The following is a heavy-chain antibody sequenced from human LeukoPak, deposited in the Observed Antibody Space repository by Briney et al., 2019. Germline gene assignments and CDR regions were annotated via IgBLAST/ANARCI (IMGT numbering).Heavy chain of an antibody. Sequence: ASVKVSCKASGYTFTSYDINWVRQATGQGLEWMGWMNPNSGNTGYAQKFQGRVTMTRNTSISTAYMELRSLRSEDTAVYYCARYGGIRAYYYYYMDVWGKGTTVTVSS. CDR2: MNPNSGNT. V-gene: IGHV1-8*01. J-gene: IGHJ6*03. D-gene: IGHD3-16*01. CDR3: ARYGGIRAYYYYYMDV. CDR1: GYTFTSYD.